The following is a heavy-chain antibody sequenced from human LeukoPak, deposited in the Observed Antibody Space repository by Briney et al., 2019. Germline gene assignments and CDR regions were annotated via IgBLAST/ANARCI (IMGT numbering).Heavy chain of an antibody. D-gene: IGHD3-9*01. CDR1: GFTVSSNY. V-gene: IGHV3-53*01. CDR3: VRGGGWGLEIRYFDWLPGENRPFDY. CDR2: IYSGGNT. J-gene: IGHJ4*02. Sequence: GGSLRLSCAASGFTVSSNYMSWVRQAPGKGLEWVSVIYSGGNTYYADSVKGRFTISRDNSKNTLYLQMNSLRAEDTAVYYCVRGGGWGLEIRYFDWLPGENRPFDYWGQGTLVTVSS.